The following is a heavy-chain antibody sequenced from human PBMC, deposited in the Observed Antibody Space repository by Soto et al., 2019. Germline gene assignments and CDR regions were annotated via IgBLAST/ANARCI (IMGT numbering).Heavy chain of an antibody. Sequence: QVQLVQSGAEVKKPGSSVKVSCKASGGTFSSYIINWVRQAPGQGLEWMGRIIPILGLGKYAQKFQGRVTITADKSTNTAYMELSSLRSEDTAVYYCARGLHYDSISLDDYWGQGTLVTVSS. V-gene: IGHV1-69*02. CDR1: GGTFSSYI. CDR2: IIPILGLG. CDR3: ARGLHYDSISLDDY. D-gene: IGHD3-22*01. J-gene: IGHJ4*02.